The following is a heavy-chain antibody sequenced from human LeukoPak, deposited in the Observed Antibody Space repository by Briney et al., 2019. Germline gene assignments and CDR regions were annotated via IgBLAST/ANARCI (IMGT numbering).Heavy chain of an antibody. CDR1: GFTVSSNY. CDR2: IYSGGST. Sequence: PGGSLRLSCAASGFTVSSNYMSWVRQAPGKGLEWVSVIYSGGSTYYADSVKGRFTISRDDSKNTLYLQMNCLRAEDTAVYYCARDNGSGKYYFDYWGQGTLVTVSS. D-gene: IGHD3-10*01. V-gene: IGHV3-66*02. CDR3: ARDNGSGKYYFDY. J-gene: IGHJ4*02.